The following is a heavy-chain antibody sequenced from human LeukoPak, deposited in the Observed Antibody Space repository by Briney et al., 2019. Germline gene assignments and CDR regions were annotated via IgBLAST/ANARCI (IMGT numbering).Heavy chain of an antibody. Sequence: SETLSLTCAVYGGSFSGYYWSWIRQPPGKGLEWIGEINHSGSTNYNPSLKSRVTISVDTSKNQFSLKLSSVTAADTAVYYCARDHHYYDSTGYFGYWGQGTLVTVSS. J-gene: IGHJ4*02. D-gene: IGHD3-22*01. CDR2: INHSGST. V-gene: IGHV4-34*01. CDR1: GGSFSGYY. CDR3: ARDHHYYDSTGYFGY.